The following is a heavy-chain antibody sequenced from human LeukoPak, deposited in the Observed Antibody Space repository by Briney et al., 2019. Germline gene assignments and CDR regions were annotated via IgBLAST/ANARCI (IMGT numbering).Heavy chain of an antibody. CDR2: INSDGSST. J-gene: IGHJ5*02. Sequence: GGSLRLSCAASGFTFSSYWMHWVRQAPGKGLVWVSRINSDGSSTSYADSVKGRFTISRDNAKNTLYLQMNSLRAEDTAVYYCARDRSSSWYWFDPWGQGTLVTVSP. D-gene: IGHD6-13*01. CDR1: GFTFSSYW. CDR3: ARDRSSSWYWFDP. V-gene: IGHV3-74*01.